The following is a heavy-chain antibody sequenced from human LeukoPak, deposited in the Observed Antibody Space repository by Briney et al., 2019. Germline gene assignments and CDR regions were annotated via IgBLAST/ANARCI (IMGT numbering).Heavy chain of an antibody. J-gene: IGHJ4*02. V-gene: IGHV4-61*05. CDR3: TYSTAWSYDF. CDR2: IFHSESP. D-gene: IGHD1-26*01. Sequence: PSETLSLTCTVSGGSISSSSYYWAWVRQPPGRGLEWIGEIFHSESPKYNPSLKSRVTISVDKSKNHFSLNLTSVTAADTAVYYCTYSTAWSYDFWGQGALVTVSS. CDR1: GGSISSSSYY.